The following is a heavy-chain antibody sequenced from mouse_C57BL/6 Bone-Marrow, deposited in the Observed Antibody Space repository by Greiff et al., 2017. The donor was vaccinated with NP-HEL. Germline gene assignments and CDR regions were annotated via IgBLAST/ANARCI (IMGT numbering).Heavy chain of an antibody. CDR1: GFTFTDYY. CDR3: ARGSSYYYGSSYAMDY. J-gene: IGHJ4*01. CDR2: IRNKANGYTT. V-gene: IGHV7-3*01. D-gene: IGHD1-1*01. Sequence: DVKLVESGGGLVQPGGSLSLSCAASGFTFTDYYMSWVRQPPGKALEWLGFIRNKANGYTTEYSASVKGRFTISRDNSQSILYLQMNALRAEDSATYYCARGSSYYYGSSYAMDYWGQGTSVTVSS.